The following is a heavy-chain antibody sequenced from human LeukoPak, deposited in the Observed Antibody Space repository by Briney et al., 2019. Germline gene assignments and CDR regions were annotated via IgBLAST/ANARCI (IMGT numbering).Heavy chain of an antibody. CDR1: GFTFSSYA. V-gene: IGHV3-23*01. Sequence: GVSLRLSCAASGFTFSSYAMSWVRQAPGKGLEWVSAISGSGGSTYYADSVKGRFTISRDNSKNTLYLQMNSLRAEDTAVYYCAKDPVVVVTAIHSYWGQGTLVTVSS. D-gene: IGHD2-21*02. CDR3: AKDPVVVVTAIHSY. CDR2: ISGSGGST. J-gene: IGHJ4*02.